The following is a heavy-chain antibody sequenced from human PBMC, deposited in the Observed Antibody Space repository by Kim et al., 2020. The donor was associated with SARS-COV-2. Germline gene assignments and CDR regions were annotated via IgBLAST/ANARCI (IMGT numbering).Heavy chain of an antibody. Sequence: GGSLRLSCAASGFTFSSYAMHWVRQAPGKGLEWVAVISYDGSNKYYADSVKGRFTISRDNSKNTLYLQMNSLRAEDTAVYYCARTNVVGYCSSTSCKNYYYYYYMDVWGKGTTVTVSS. CDR1: GFTFSSYA. CDR3: ARTNVVGYCSSTSCKNYYYYYYMDV. J-gene: IGHJ6*03. V-gene: IGHV3-30-3*01. CDR2: ISYDGSNK. D-gene: IGHD2-2*01.